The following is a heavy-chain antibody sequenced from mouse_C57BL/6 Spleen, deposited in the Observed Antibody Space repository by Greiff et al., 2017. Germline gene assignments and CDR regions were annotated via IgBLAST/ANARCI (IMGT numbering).Heavy chain of an antibody. CDR1: GFTFSSYT. Sequence: EVQLVESGGGLVKPGGSLKLSCEASGFTFSSYTMSWVRQTPEKRLEWVATISGGGGNTYYPDSVKGRFTISRDNAKNTLYLQMSSLRSEDTALYYCAREGVDYGSSADYFDYWGQGTTVTVSS. J-gene: IGHJ2*01. CDR2: ISGGGGNT. V-gene: IGHV5-9*01. D-gene: IGHD1-1*01. CDR3: AREGVDYGSSADYFDY.